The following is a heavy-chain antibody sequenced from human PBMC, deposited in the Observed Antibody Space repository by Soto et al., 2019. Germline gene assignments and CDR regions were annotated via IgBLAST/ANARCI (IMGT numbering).Heavy chain of an antibody. Sequence: GESLKISCKGSGYSFATYWISWVRQMPGKGLEWMGKIDPSDSYTNYSPSFQGHVTISADKSISTAYLQWSGLKASDTAMYYCARRHSSGKSYYYYYGMDVWGQGTTVTVSS. J-gene: IGHJ6*02. CDR3: ARRHSSGKSYYYYYGMDV. V-gene: IGHV5-10-1*01. CDR2: IDPSDSYT. D-gene: IGHD6-19*01. CDR1: GYSFATYW.